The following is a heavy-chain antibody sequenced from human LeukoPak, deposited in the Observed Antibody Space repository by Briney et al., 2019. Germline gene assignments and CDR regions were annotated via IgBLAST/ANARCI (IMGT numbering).Heavy chain of an antibody. Sequence: SETLSLTCTVSGGSISNSSYYWGWIRQPPGKGLEWIGSMYYSGSTYYNPSLKSRATISVDTSKNQFSLKLSSVTAADTAVYYCALVSGSDLTFDYWGQGTLVTVSS. V-gene: IGHV4-39*01. J-gene: IGHJ4*02. CDR2: MYYSGST. CDR3: ALVSGSDLTFDY. D-gene: IGHD5-12*01. CDR1: GGSISNSSYY.